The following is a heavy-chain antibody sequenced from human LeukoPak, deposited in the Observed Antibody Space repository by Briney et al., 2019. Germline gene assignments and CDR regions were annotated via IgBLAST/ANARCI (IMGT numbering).Heavy chain of an antibody. Sequence: PGGSLRLSCAASGFTLSTYAMSWVRQAPGKGLEWVSAISGSGGSTYYADSVKGRFTISRDNSKNTLYLQMNSLRAEDTAVYYCAKDPKKGSGSTGYYYYMDVWGKGTTVTVSS. CDR1: GFTLSTYA. D-gene: IGHD6-25*01. J-gene: IGHJ6*03. CDR2: ISGSGGST. V-gene: IGHV3-23*01. CDR3: AKDPKKGSGSTGYYYYMDV.